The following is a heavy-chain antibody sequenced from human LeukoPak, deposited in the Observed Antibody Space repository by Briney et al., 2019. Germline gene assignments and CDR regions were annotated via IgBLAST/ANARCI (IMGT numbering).Heavy chain of an antibody. CDR2: VKQDGSET. J-gene: IGHJ6*03. V-gene: IGHV3-7*01. CDR3: AKGRVNMDV. Sequence: PGGSLTLSCIASGFTFSDSWMSWVRQAPGKGLESVANVKQDGSETYYVDSVKGRFTISRDNARNSVHLQMDSLRVEDTAIYYCAKGRVNMDVWGKGTTVTVSS. D-gene: IGHD4-23*01. CDR1: GFTFSDSW.